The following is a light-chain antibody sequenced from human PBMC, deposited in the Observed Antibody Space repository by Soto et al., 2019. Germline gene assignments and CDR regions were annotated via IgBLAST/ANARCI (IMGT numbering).Light chain of an antibody. V-gene: IGLV2-14*01. CDR1: SDVGGYKY. Sequence: QSALTQPASVSGSPGQSITISCTGTSDVGGYKYVSWHQKYPGKGPKVIIYEVSNRPSGVSNRFSGSMSGNTASLTISGLQAEDEADYYCSTYTSGHTVVFGGGTKLTVL. J-gene: IGLJ3*02. CDR3: STYTSGHTVV. CDR2: EVS.